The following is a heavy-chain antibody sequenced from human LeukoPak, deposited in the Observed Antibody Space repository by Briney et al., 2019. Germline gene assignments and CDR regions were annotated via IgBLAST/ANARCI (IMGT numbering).Heavy chain of an antibody. CDR3: ARDRSSGWYAFHYYYYGMDV. V-gene: IGHV3-30-3*01. CDR2: ISYDGSNK. D-gene: IGHD6-19*01. CDR1: GFTFSSYA. Sequence: GRSLRLSCAASGFTFSSYAMHWVRQAPGKGLEWVAVISYDGSNKYYADSVKGRFTISRDNSKNTLYLQMNSLRAEDTAVYYCARDRSSGWYAFHYYYYGMDVWGQGTTVTVSS. J-gene: IGHJ6*02.